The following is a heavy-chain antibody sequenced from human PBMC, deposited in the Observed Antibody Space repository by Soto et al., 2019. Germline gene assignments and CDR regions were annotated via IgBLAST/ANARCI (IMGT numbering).Heavy chain of an antibody. D-gene: IGHD2-2*01. CDR1: GGSISSYY. CDR2: IYYSGST. CDR3: ARHYRAASTFDP. V-gene: IGHV4-59*08. Sequence: SETLSLTCTVSGGSISSYYWSWIRQPPGKGLEWIGYIYYSGSTNYNPSLKSRVTISVDTSKNQFSLKLSSVTAADTAVYYCARHYRAASTFDPWGQGTLVTVSS. J-gene: IGHJ5*02.